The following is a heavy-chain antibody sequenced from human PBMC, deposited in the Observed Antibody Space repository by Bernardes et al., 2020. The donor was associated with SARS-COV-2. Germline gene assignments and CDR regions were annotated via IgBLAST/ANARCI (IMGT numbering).Heavy chain of an antibody. Sequence: SGPTPVKPTQTLTLTCTFSGFSLSTSGMCVSWIRQPPGKALEWLALIDWDDDKYYSTSLKTRLTISKDTSKNQVVLTLTNMDPVDTATYYCARIGTLCLFPQDYHGTAVLGQGTEVTVSS. D-gene: IGHD1-7*01. CDR1: GFSLSTSGMC. J-gene: IGHJ6*02. CDR3: ARIGTLCLFPQDYHGTAV. V-gene: IGHV2-70*01. CDR2: IDWDDDK.